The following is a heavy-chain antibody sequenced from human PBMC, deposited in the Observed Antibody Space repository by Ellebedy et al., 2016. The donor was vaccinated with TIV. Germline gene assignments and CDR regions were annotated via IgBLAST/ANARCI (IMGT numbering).Heavy chain of an antibody. Sequence: GESLKISXAASGFSFKTYGMHWVRQSPGKGLEWVALMSYDGSNKYYQDSVRGRFTISRDNSKNTLYLQMNSLRTEDTAVYYCARGYDAFDIWGQGTMVTVSS. CDR3: ARGYDAFDI. V-gene: IGHV3-30*03. J-gene: IGHJ3*02. CDR1: GFSFKTYG. D-gene: IGHD5-18*01. CDR2: MSYDGSNK.